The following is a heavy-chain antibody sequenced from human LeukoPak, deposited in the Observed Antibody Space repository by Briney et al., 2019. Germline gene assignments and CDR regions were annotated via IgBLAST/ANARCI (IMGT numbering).Heavy chain of an antibody. Sequence: GGSLRLSCEASGSTFSSYAMSWVRQPQGRGLEWASAISGSGGSTYYADSVKGRFTISRDNSKNTLYLQMNSLRAEDTAVYYCAKDAILTVYYFDYWGQGTLVTVSS. CDR2: ISGSGGST. CDR1: GSTFSSYA. J-gene: IGHJ4*02. V-gene: IGHV3-23*01. D-gene: IGHD3-9*01. CDR3: AKDAILTVYYFDY.